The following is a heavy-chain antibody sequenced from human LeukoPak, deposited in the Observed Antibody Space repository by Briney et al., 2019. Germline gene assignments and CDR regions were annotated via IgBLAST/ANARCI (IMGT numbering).Heavy chain of an antibody. Sequence: SETLSLTCAVYGGSFSGYYWSWIRQPPGKGLEWIGEINHSGSTNYNPSLKSRVTISVDTSKNQFSLKLSSVTAADTAVYYCARHGDYYDSSGYYDEYFQNWGQGTLVTVSS. V-gene: IGHV4-34*01. CDR1: GGSFSGYY. J-gene: IGHJ1*01. CDR3: ARHGDYYDSSGYYDEYFQN. D-gene: IGHD3-22*01. CDR2: INHSGST.